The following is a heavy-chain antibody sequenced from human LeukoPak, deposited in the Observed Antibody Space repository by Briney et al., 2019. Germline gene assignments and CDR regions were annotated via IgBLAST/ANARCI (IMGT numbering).Heavy chain of an antibody. CDR1: GYTFTGYY. CDR2: INPNSGGT. V-gene: IGHV1-2*02. CDR3: AREMSSSWYGNWFDP. Sequence: ASVKVPCKASGYTFTGYYMHWVRQGPGQGLEWMGWINPNSGGTNYAQKFQGRVTMTRDTSISTAYMELSRLRSDDTAVYYCAREMSSSWYGNWFDPWGQGTLVTVSS. J-gene: IGHJ5*02. D-gene: IGHD6-13*01.